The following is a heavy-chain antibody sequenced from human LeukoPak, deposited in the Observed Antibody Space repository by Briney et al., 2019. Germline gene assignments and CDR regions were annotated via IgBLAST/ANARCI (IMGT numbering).Heavy chain of an antibody. CDR1: GGTFSSYA. D-gene: IGHD5-18*01. CDR3: ARSPGYSYGPANAFDI. Sequence: SVKVSCKASGGTFSSYAISWVRQAPGQGLEWMGGIIPIFGTANYAQKFQGRVTITTDESTSTAYMELSSLRSEDTAVYYCARSPGYSYGPANAFDIWGQGTMVTVSS. CDR2: IIPIFGTA. J-gene: IGHJ3*02. V-gene: IGHV1-69*05.